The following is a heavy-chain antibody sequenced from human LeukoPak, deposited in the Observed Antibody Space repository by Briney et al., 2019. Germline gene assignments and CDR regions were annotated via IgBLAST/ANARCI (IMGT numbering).Heavy chain of an antibody. CDR2: IIPIFGTA. J-gene: IGHJ3*02. D-gene: IGHD2-21*02. CDR1: GGTFSSYA. Sequence: SVKVSCRASGGTFSSYAISWVRQAPGQGLEWMGGIIPIFGTANYAQKFQGRVTITTDESTSTAYMELSSLRSEDTAVYYCARNPCGGDCYSDPNDAFDIWGQGTMVTVSS. CDR3: ARNPCGGDCYSDPNDAFDI. V-gene: IGHV1-69*05.